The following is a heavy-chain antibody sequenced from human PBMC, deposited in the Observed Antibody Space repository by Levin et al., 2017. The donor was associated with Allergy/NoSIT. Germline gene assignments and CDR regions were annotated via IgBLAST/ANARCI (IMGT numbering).Heavy chain of an antibody. J-gene: IGHJ4*02. CDR2: IFHRGTT. D-gene: IGHD3/OR15-3a*01. CDR3: ARENGLSAPGAKYLDS. CDR1: GSSISNGYD. Sequence: SETLSLTCTISGSSISNGYDWGWIRQPPGKGLEWIGNIFHRGTTYYNPSLQSRVTISVDTSKNQISLKLRSVTAADTAVYYCARENGLSAPGAKYLDSWGQGTLVTVSS. V-gene: IGHV4-38-2*02.